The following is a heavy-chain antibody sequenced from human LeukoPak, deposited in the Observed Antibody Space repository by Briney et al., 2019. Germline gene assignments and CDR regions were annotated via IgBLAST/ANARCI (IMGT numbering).Heavy chain of an antibody. CDR3: AKVTVCYGCYFDY. CDR2: INGPGENP. Sequence: GSLRLSCAPCGYIFSAHCMTWVRQPPGEGLEWVSTINGPGENPQDAETVKGRFTIYRDNSRNTVFLQMDSLRAVDTAIYYCAKVTVCYGCYFDYWGQGILVTVSS. CDR1: GYIFSAHC. D-gene: IGHD2-8*01. J-gene: IGHJ4*02. V-gene: IGHV3-23*01.